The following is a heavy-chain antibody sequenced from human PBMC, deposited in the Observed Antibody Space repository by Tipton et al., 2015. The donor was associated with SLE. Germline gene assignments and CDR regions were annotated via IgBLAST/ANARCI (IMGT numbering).Heavy chain of an antibody. V-gene: IGHV4-34*01. CDR1: GGSFSGYY. Sequence: GLVKPSETLSLTCAVYGGSFSGYYWSWIRQPPGKGLEWIGEINHSGSTNYNPSLKSRVTISVDTSKNQFSLKLSSVTAADTAVYYCARRRGLVVVVPAAMEGFDPWGQGTLVTASS. J-gene: IGHJ5*02. CDR2: INHSGST. CDR3: ARRRGLVVVVPAAMEGFDP. D-gene: IGHD2-2*01.